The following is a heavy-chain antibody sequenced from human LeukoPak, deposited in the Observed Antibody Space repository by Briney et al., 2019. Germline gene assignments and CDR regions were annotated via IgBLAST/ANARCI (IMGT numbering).Heavy chain of an antibody. CDR1: GYTFTGYY. J-gene: IGHJ5*02. CDR3: ARAGGYYGSGSYYPSPRFDP. CDR2: INPNSGGT. Sequence: ASVKVSCKASGYTFTGYYMHWVRQAPGQGLEWMGWINPNSGGTNYARKFQGRVTMTRDTSISTAYMELSRLRSDDTAVYYCARAGGYYGSGSYYPSPRFDPWGQGTLVTVSS. D-gene: IGHD3-10*01. V-gene: IGHV1-2*02.